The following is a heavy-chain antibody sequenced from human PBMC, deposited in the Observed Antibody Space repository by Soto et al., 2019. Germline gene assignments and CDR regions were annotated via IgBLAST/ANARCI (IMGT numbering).Heavy chain of an antibody. D-gene: IGHD4-17*01. CDR2: ISAYNGNT. V-gene: IGHV1-18*01. CDR1: GYTFTSYG. CDR3: ARWTYGDYVRYFDL. Sequence: ASVKVSFKASGYTFTSYGISWVRQAPGQGLEWMGWISAYNGNTNYAQKLQGRVTMTTDTSTSTAYMELRSLRSDDTAVYYCARWTYGDYVRYFDLWGRGTLVTVSS. J-gene: IGHJ2*01.